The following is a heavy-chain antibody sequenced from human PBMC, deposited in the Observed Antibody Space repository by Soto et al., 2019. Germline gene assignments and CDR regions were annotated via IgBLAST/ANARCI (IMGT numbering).Heavy chain of an antibody. J-gene: IGHJ4*02. D-gene: IGHD4-4*01. CDR2: ISSSSSYI. Sequence: EVQLVESGGGLVKPGGSLRLSCAASGFTFSSYSMNWVRQAPGKGLEWVSSISSSSSYIYYADSVKGRFTISRDNAKNSLYLQMNSLRAEDTAVYYCARDSKAGDYSNYDYWGQGTLVTVSS. CDR3: ARDSKAGDYSNYDY. V-gene: IGHV3-21*01. CDR1: GFTFSSYS.